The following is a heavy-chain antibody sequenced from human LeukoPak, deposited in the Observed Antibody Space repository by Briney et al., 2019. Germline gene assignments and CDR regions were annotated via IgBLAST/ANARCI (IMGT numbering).Heavy chain of an antibody. J-gene: IGHJ4*02. CDR2: ITSSGTYT. CDR1: GFTFSNYN. CDR3: ARDLGTVAYDY. Sequence: GGSLRLSCADSGFTFSNYNMNWVRQAPGKAMEWVSSITSSGTYTFYADSVKGRFTISRDNAKNSLYLQMDSLRAEDTAVYYCARDLGTVAYDYWGQGTLVTVSS. V-gene: IGHV3-21*03. D-gene: IGHD6-19*01.